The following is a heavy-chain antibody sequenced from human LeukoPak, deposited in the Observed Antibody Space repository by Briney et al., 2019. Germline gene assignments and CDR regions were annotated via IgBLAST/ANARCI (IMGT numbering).Heavy chain of an antibody. CDR3: AKDPAAGTSWFDP. D-gene: IGHD6-13*01. Sequence: GGSLRLSCGASGFTFSTYGMHWVRQAPGKGLEWVAVISYDGSNKYYADSVKGRFTISRDNSKNTLYLQMNSLRAEDTAVYYCAKDPAAGTSWFDPWGKGTLVTVSS. CDR1: GFTFSTYG. J-gene: IGHJ5*02. CDR2: ISYDGSNK. V-gene: IGHV3-30*18.